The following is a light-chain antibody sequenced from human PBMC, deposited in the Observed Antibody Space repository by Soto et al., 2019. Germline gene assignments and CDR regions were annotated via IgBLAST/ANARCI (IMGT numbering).Light chain of an antibody. CDR1: QSVSSSY. CDR3: QQRSNWPALT. J-gene: IGKJ4*01. CDR2: GAS. Sequence: EIVLTQSPGTLSLSPGERATLSCRASQSVSSSYLAWHQQKPGQAPRLLIYGASSRATGIPARFSGSGSGTDFTLTISSLEPEDFAVYYCQQRSNWPALTFGGGTKVEIK. V-gene: IGKV3D-20*02.